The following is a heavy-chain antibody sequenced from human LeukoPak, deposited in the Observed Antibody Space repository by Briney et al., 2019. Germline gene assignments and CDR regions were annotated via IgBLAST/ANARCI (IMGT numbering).Heavy chain of an antibody. CDR3: VREGIGTSLDY. CDR1: GYTFTGYY. D-gene: IGHD6-13*01. Sequence: VASVKVSCKASGYTFTGYYMHWLRQAPGQGLEWMGWIIPNSGATNYAQKFQGRVTMTRDTSISTAYMELNRLGSDDTAVYYCVREGIGTSLDYWGQGTLVTVSS. V-gene: IGHV1-2*02. J-gene: IGHJ4*02. CDR2: IIPNSGAT.